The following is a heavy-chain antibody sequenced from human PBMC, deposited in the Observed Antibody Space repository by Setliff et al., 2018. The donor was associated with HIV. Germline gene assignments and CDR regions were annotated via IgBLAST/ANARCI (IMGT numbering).Heavy chain of an antibody. V-gene: IGHV3-20*04. CDR2: INWNGGST. CDR3: ARAQKTYYYDSSGYQLDY. Sequence: GGSLRLSCAASGFTFSNYAMSWVRQGPGKGLEWVSSINWNGGSTGYADSVKGRFTISRDNAKNSLYLQMNSLRAEDTAVYYCARAQKTYYYDSSGYQLDYWGQGTLVTVSS. J-gene: IGHJ4*02. D-gene: IGHD3-22*01. CDR1: GFTFSNYA.